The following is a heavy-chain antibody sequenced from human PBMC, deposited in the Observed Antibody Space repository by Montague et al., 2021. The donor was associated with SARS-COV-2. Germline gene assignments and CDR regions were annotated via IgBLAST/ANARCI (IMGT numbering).Heavy chain of an antibody. CDR2: IYYSGST. CDR1: GGSVSSGGYY. D-gene: IGHD6-13*01. J-gene: IGHJ4*02. Sequence: ETLSLTCTVSGGSVSSGGYYWSWIRQPPGKGLEWIGYIYYSGSTNYNPSLKSRVAISLDTSKNQFSLKLTSVTAADTAVYYCARVSLAAAATRSDYWGQGTLVTVSS. CDR3: ARVSLAAAATRSDY. V-gene: IGHV4-61*08.